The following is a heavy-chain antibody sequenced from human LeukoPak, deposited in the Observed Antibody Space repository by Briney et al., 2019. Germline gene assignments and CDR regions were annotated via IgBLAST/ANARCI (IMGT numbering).Heavy chain of an antibody. CDR3: AHTGTDPRDYYDSSGYYWGYFDY. D-gene: IGHD3-22*01. Sequence: SGPTLVKPTQTLTLTCTFSGFSLSTSGVGVGWIRQPPGKALEWLALIYWNDDKRYSPSLKSRLTITKDTSKNQVVLTMTNMDPVDTATYYCAHTGTDPRDYYDSSGYYWGYFDYWGQGTLVTVSS. V-gene: IGHV2-5*01. CDR1: GFSLSTSGVG. CDR2: IYWNDDK. J-gene: IGHJ4*02.